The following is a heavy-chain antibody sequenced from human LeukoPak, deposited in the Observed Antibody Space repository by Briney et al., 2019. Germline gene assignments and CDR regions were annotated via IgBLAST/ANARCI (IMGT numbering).Heavy chain of an antibody. J-gene: IGHJ4*02. V-gene: IGHV5-51*01. D-gene: IGHD3-22*01. CDR3: ARLKDSSGYPQYYFDY. CDR1: GYSFTSYW. CDR2: IYPGDSDT. Sequence: GESVKISCKGSGYSFTSYWIGWVRQMPGKGLEWMGIIYPGDSDTRYSPSFQGQVTISADKSISTAYLQWSSLKASDTAMYYCARLKDSSGYPQYYFDYWGQGTLVTVSS.